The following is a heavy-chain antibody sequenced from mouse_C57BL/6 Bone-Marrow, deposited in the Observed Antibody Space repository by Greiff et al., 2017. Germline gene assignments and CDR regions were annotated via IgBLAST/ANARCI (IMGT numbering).Heavy chain of an antibody. J-gene: IGHJ2*01. Sequence: EVNLVESGGDLVKPGGSLKLSCAASGFTFSSYGMSWVRQTPDKRLEWVATISSGGSYTYYPDSVKGRFTISRDNAKNTLYLQMSSLKSEDTAMYYCARGGYYGSPPGYWGQGTTLTVSS. CDR1: GFTFSSYG. V-gene: IGHV5-6*02. CDR3: ARGGYYGSPPGY. D-gene: IGHD1-1*01. CDR2: ISSGGSYT.